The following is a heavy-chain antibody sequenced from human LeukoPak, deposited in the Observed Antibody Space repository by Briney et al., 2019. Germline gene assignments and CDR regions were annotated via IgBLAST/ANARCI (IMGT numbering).Heavy chain of an antibody. CDR2: ISGSADST. D-gene: IGHD3-9*01. Sequence: GGSLRLSCAVSGFAFRSYGMSWVRQAPGKGLEWGSAISGSADSTYYADSVKGRFTISRDNSKNTLYLQVNSLRAEDTAVYYCAKNRGVLRNFDCYDYWGQGTLVTVSS. CDR3: AKNRGVLRNFDCYDY. V-gene: IGHV3-23*01. CDR1: GFAFRSYG. J-gene: IGHJ4*02.